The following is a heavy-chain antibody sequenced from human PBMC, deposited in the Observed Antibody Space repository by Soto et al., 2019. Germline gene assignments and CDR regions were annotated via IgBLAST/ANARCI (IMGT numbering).Heavy chain of an antibody. CDR3: ARAHDSSGYYQYYFDY. CDR2: IYYSGST. D-gene: IGHD3-22*01. Sequence: PSETLSLTCTVSCGSISSGGYYWSWIRQHPGKGLEWIGYIYYSGSTYYNPSLKSRVTISVDTSKNQFSLKLSSVTAADTAVYYCARAHDSSGYYQYYFDYWGQGTLVTAPQ. J-gene: IGHJ4*02. V-gene: IGHV4-31*03. CDR1: CGSISSGGYY.